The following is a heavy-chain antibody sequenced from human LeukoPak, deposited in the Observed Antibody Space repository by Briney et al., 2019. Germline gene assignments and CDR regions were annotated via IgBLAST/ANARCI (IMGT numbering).Heavy chain of an antibody. CDR2: IIPILGIA. V-gene: IGHV1-69*04. CDR3: AREYSGSYWPDY. J-gene: IGHJ4*02. D-gene: IGHD1-26*01. CDR1: GGTFSSYA. Sequence: GASVKVSCKASGGTFSSYAISWVRQAPGQGLEWMGRIIPILGIANYAQKFQGRVAITADKSTSTAYMELSSLRAEDTAVYYCAREYSGSYWPDYWGQGTLVTVSS.